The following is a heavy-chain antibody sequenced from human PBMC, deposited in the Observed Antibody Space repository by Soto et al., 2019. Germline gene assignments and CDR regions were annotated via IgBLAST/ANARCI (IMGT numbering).Heavy chain of an antibody. CDR1: GGSISSSNW. D-gene: IGHD1-26*01. Sequence: QVQLQESGPGLVKPSGTLSLTCAVSGGSISSSNWWSWVRQPPGKGLEWIGEIYHSGSTNYNPSLKCRVTISVDKSKNQLSLKLSSVTAADTAVYYCARSGSYDIIYFDYWGQGTLVTVSS. CDR3: ARSGSYDIIYFDY. J-gene: IGHJ4*02. CDR2: IYHSGST. V-gene: IGHV4-4*02.